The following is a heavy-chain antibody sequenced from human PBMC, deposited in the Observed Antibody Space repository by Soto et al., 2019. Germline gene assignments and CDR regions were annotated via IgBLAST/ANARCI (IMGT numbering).Heavy chain of an antibody. D-gene: IGHD3-3*01. Sequence: GGSLRLSCAASGFSFSSYALSWVRQAPGKGLEWVSAISGSGDSTYYADSVKGRFTISRDNSKNTLYLQMNSLRAGDTAVYYCAKQSGSDSRTIFGVVFDYWGQGTLVTVSS. CDR3: AKQSGSDSRTIFGVVFDY. CDR1: GFSFSSYA. V-gene: IGHV3-23*01. CDR2: ISGSGDST. J-gene: IGHJ4*02.